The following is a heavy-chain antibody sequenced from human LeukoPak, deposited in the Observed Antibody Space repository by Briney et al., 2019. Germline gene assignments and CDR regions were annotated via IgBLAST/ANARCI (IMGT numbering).Heavy chain of an antibody. J-gene: IGHJ6*03. CDR2: INPDVGST. D-gene: IGHD3-3*01. CDR1: GFTFRKYW. Sequence: PGGSLRLSCTASGFTFRKYWLHWVRQAPGKGLVWVSRINPDVGSTSYADSVKGRFTISRDSAKSTLYLQMNSLRAEDTAVYYCAKVPSSIGEYDFWSGYSKDYYYYMDVWGKGTTVTVSS. V-gene: IGHV3-74*01. CDR3: AKVPSSIGEYDFWSGYSKDYYYYMDV.